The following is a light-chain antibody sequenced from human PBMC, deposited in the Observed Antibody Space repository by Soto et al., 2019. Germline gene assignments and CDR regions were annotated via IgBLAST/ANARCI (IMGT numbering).Light chain of an antibody. V-gene: IGKV3-11*01. CDR3: QQQRT. CDR1: QSVSSY. CDR2: GAS. Sequence: EIVLTQSPPTLSLSPGERAPLSCRASQSVSSYLAWYQQKPGQAPRLLIYGASSRATGIPDRFSGSGSGTDFTLTISRLEPEDFAVYYCQQQRTFGQGTKVDIK. J-gene: IGKJ1*01.